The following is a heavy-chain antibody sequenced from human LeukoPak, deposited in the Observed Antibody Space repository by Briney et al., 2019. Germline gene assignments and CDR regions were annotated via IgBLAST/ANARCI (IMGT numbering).Heavy chain of an antibody. Sequence: PGRSLRLSCAASGFTFSSYGMHWVRQAPGKGLEWVSFISSSSYIYYADSVKGRFTISRDNTKKSLYLQMNSLRAEDTAVYYCARDFSGYDYNFDYWGQGTLVTVSS. J-gene: IGHJ4*02. CDR1: GFTFSSYG. D-gene: IGHD5-12*01. V-gene: IGHV3-21*01. CDR3: ARDFSGYDYNFDY. CDR2: ISSSSYI.